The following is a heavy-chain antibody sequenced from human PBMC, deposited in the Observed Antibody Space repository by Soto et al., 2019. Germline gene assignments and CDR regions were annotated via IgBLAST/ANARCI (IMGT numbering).Heavy chain of an antibody. Sequence: GSMRLSCAASGFRFSNYGMHWVRQAQGKGLEWVAGIRYDGSNKYYTDSVKGRFTISRDNFKNTLYLQMNSLRAEDTAMYYCAREWGTVVLGAFDFWGQGTMVTVSS. D-gene: IGHD2-15*01. CDR1: GFRFSNYG. J-gene: IGHJ3*01. CDR2: IRYDGSNK. CDR3: AREWGTVVLGAFDF. V-gene: IGHV3-33*08.